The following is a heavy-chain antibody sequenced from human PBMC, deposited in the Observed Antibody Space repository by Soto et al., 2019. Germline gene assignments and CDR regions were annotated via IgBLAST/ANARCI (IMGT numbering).Heavy chain of an antibody. V-gene: IGHV4-30-4*01. CDR2: IYNSGSL. CDR1: GASISGTDSH. Sequence: PSETLSLTCTVSGASISGTDSHWNWVRQPPGKGLEWVGYIYNSGSLYYNPSLKSRIDMSLDTSKNQFSLKLSSVTAADTAIYYCARVPRSDNWKWYFDYWGQGTLVTVSS. CDR3: ARVPRSDNWKWYFDY. J-gene: IGHJ4*02. D-gene: IGHD1-20*01.